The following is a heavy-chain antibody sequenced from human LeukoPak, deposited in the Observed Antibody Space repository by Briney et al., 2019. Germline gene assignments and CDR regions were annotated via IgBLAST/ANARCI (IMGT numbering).Heavy chain of an antibody. CDR3: ARDRDIGTYYYYYGMDV. CDR2: INHSGST. Sequence: SETLSLTCAVSGGSISSSNWWSWVRQPPGKGLEWIGEINHSGSTNYNPSLKSRVTISVDTSKNQFSLKLSSVTAADTAVYYCARDRDIGTYYYYYGMDVWGQGTTVTVSS. CDR1: GGSISSSNW. J-gene: IGHJ6*02. V-gene: IGHV4-4*02. D-gene: IGHD1-26*01.